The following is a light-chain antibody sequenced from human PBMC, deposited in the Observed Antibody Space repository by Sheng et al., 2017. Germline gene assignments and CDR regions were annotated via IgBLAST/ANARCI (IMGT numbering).Light chain of an antibody. J-gene: IGLJ7*01. CDR1: SSDVGKYEY. CDR3: SSYAGSTSLAV. CDR2: EDT. V-gene: IGLV2-23*01. Sequence: QSALTQPASVSGSPGQSVTISCTGTSSDVGKYEYVSWYQQHPGKVPKLIIYEDTKRPSGVSNRFSGSKSGNTASLTISGLQTEDEADYYCSSYAGSTSLAVFGGGTQVTVL.